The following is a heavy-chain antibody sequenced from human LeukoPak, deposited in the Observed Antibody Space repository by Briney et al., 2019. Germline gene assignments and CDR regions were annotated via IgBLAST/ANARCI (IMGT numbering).Heavy chain of an antibody. CDR1: GGSISNSY. CDR2: IYYRGNT. CDR3: ARGPYYDSRGNYRASDS. Sequence: SETLSLTCTVSGGSISNSYWSWIRQPPGKGLEWLGYIYYRGNTKYNPSLKSRVTISVDTSKNQFSLKLSSMTAADTAVYYCARGPYYDSRGNYRASDSWGQGTLVTVSS. D-gene: IGHD3-22*01. V-gene: IGHV4-59*01. J-gene: IGHJ4*02.